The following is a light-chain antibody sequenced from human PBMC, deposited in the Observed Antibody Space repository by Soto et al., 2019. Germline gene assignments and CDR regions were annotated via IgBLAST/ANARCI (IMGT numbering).Light chain of an antibody. J-gene: IGLJ1*01. V-gene: IGLV1-44*01. CDR3: AAWDDSLNGYV. CDR2: SND. Sequence: QSVLTQPPSASGTPGQRVTISCSGSSSNIGRNTVNWYQQLPGTAPKLLMYSNDQRSSGVPDRFSGPKSGTSASLAISGLQSEDEADYYCAAWDDSLNGYVFGTGTKVTVL. CDR1: SSNIGRNT.